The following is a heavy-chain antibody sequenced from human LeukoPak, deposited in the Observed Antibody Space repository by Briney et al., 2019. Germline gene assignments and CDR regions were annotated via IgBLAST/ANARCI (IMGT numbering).Heavy chain of an antibody. J-gene: IGHJ6*03. CDR1: GYTFTGYY. CDR3: ARGRVPAAKGPYYYYYMDV. Sequence: ASVRVSCKASGYTFTGYYMHWVRQAPGQGLEWMGWVNPNSGGTNYAQKFQGRVTMTRDTSISTAYMELSRLRSHDTAVYYCARGRVPAAKGPYYYYYMDVWGKGPTVTVSS. V-gene: IGHV1-2*02. CDR2: VNPNSGGT. D-gene: IGHD2-2*01.